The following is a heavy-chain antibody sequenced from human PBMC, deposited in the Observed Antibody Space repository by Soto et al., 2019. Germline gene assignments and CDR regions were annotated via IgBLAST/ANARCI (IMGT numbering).Heavy chain of an antibody. CDR1: GGSISSYY. D-gene: IGHD3-10*01. CDR2: IYTSGST. V-gene: IGHV4-4*07. Sequence: SETLSLTCTVSGGSISSYYWSWIRQPAGKGLEWIGRIYTSGSTNYNPYLKSRVTMSVDTSKNQFSLKLISVTAADTAVYYCAREAMVRGVILHGMDVWGQGTTVTVSS. CDR3: AREAMVRGVILHGMDV. J-gene: IGHJ6*02.